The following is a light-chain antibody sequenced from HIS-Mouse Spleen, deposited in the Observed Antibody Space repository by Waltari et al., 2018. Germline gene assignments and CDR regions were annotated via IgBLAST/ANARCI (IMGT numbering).Light chain of an antibody. CDR2: GKN. Sequence: SSELTQDPALSVAFGQTVRLTCQGDSLRSDYATWYQQKPGQAPVLVIYGKNNRPSGIPDRFSGSSSGNTASLTITGAQAEDEADYYCNSRDSSGNHVVFGGGTKLTVL. V-gene: IGLV3-19*01. CDR1: SLRSDY. CDR3: NSRDSSGNHVV. J-gene: IGLJ2*01.